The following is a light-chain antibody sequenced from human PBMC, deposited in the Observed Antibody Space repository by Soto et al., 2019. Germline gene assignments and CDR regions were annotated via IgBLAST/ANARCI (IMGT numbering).Light chain of an antibody. Sequence: QSVLTQPPSASGTPGQRVTISCSGSSSNIGSNTVNWYQQLPGTAPKLLIYSNNQRPSGVPDRFSGSKSGTPASLAISGLQSEDEADYYCAAWDDSLNGYVFGTGTRSPS. CDR1: SSNIGSNT. V-gene: IGLV1-44*01. CDR3: AAWDDSLNGYV. CDR2: SNN. J-gene: IGLJ1*01.